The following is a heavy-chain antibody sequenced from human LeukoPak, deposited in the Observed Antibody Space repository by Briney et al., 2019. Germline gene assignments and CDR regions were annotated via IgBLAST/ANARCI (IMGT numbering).Heavy chain of an antibody. CDR3: ARVGAAYQDSNY. CDR1: GYTFTAFF. J-gene: IGHJ4*02. CDR2: LNPNSGGT. V-gene: IGHV1-2*02. Sequence: GASVKVSCKTSGYTFTAFFIHWVRQAPGQGLEWMGWLNPNSGGTNYAQKFQGRVTMTRDTSISTAYMELSRPRSDDTAVYFCARVGAAYQDSNYWGQGTPVTVSS. D-gene: IGHD1-26*01.